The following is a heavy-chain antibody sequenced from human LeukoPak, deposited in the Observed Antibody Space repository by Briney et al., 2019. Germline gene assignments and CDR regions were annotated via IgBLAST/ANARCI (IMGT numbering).Heavy chain of an antibody. CDR2: INHNGEMI. CDR1: GFTFSSYA. Sequence: GGSLRLSCAASGFTFSSYAMSWVRQAPGKGLEWVSYINHNGEMIFYPDFVKGRFTISRDNAKNSLYLQMNSLRDEDTAVYYCARDNDWAFHYWGQGTLVTVSS. CDR3: ARDNDWAFHY. D-gene: IGHD3-9*01. J-gene: IGHJ4*02. V-gene: IGHV3-48*02.